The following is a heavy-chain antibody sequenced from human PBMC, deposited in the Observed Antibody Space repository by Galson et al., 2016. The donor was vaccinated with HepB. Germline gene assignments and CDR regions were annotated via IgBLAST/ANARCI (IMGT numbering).Heavy chain of an antibody. CDR1: GFKFSRFA. CDR3: AKEMAEVGEPFFDY. Sequence: SLRLSCAASGFKFSRFAMSWVRQAPAKGPEWVSGVRDNGVTFYADSVKGRFTISRDNSKNTLYLQINSLRAETTAIYYCAKEMAEVGEPFFDYWGPGTQIIVSS. V-gene: IGHV3-23*01. CDR2: VRDNGVT. J-gene: IGHJ4*02. D-gene: IGHD1-14*01.